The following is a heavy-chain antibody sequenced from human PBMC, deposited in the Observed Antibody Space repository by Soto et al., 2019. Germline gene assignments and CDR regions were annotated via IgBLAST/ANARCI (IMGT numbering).Heavy chain of an antibody. D-gene: IGHD3-22*01. V-gene: IGHV3-23*01. Sequence: EVQLLGSGGGLVQPGGSLRLSCAASGFTFSSCAMTWVRQAPGKGLDWVSAINGGGDRTFHADSVKGRFTISRDNSKNTLYLQMNSLRAEDTAVYYCAKSGYDSSGYHLIDYWGQGALVTVSS. CDR3: AKSGYDSSGYHLIDY. J-gene: IGHJ4*02. CDR2: INGGGDRT. CDR1: GFTFSSCA.